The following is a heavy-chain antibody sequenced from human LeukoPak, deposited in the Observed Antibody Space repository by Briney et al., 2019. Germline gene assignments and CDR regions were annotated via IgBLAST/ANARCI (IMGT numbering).Heavy chain of an antibody. CDR1: GYSISSGYY. Sequence: SETLSLTCAVSGYSISSGYYWGWIRQPPGKGLEWIGSIYHSGSTYYNPSLKSRVTISVDTSKNQFSLKLSSVTAADTAVYYCARGGTDYYFDYWGQGTLVTVSS. CDR2: IYHSGST. J-gene: IGHJ4*02. CDR3: ARGGTDYYFDY. D-gene: IGHD1-26*01. V-gene: IGHV4-38-2*01.